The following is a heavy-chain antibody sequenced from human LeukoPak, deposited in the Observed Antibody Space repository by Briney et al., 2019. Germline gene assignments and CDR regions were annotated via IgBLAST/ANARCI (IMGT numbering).Heavy chain of an antibody. CDR2: IHYSGST. V-gene: IGHV4-39*01. D-gene: IGHD3-10*01. J-gene: IGHJ6*02. Sequence: PSETLSLTCSVSGGSISGDGYHWGWIRRPPGKGLEWIGSIHYSGSTCYKTPLKSRVTIDVDTSKNQFSLKLSSVTAADTAVYYCARTSHSGYMVRGVLYYGMDVWGQGTTVTVSS. CDR1: GGSISGDGYH. CDR3: ARTSHSGYMVRGVLYYGMDV.